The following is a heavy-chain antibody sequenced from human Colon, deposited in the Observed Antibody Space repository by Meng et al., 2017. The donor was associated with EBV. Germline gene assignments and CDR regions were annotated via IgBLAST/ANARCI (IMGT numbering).Heavy chain of an antibody. CDR1: GGPFSGYH. CDR2: INYSGST. Sequence: QVHIPQWGAGLLKPSETLSLTCAVSGGPFSGYHWSLIRQSPGKGLEWIGEINYSGSTNYNPSLKSRVTISADTSKNQFSLRLNSVTAADTAVYYCRHAYCYHIDTCPDYWGQGTLVTVSS. D-gene: IGHD2-21*01. CDR3: RHAYCYHIDTCPDY. V-gene: IGHV4-34*01. J-gene: IGHJ4*02.